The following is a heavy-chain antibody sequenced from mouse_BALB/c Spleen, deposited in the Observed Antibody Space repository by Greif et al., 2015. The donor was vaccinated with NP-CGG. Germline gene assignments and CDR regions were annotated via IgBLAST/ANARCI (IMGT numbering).Heavy chain of an antibody. CDR3: ARGCRRYEGYAMDY. Sequence: EVQLVESGGGLVQPGGSRKLSCAASGFTFSSFGMHWVRQAPEKGLEWVAYISSGSSTIYYADTVKGRFTISRDNPKNTRFLQMTRLRSEDTAMYYCARGCRRYEGYAMDYWGQGTSVTVSS. V-gene: IGHV5-17*02. CDR1: GFTFSSFG. CDR2: ISSGSSTI. D-gene: IGHD2-14*01. J-gene: IGHJ4*01.